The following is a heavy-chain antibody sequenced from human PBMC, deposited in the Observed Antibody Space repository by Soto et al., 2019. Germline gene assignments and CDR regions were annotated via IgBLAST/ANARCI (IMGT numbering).Heavy chain of an antibody. CDR3: ALYGSGSYSGDWFDP. V-gene: IGHV5-51*01. Sequence: PGESLKISCKGSGYSFTSYWIGGVRQMPGKGLEWMGIIYPGDSDTRYSPSFQGQVTISADKSISTAYLQWSSLKASDTAMYYCALYGSGSYSGDWFDPWGQGTLVTVSS. CDR2: IYPGDSDT. J-gene: IGHJ5*02. D-gene: IGHD3-10*01. CDR1: GYSFTSYW.